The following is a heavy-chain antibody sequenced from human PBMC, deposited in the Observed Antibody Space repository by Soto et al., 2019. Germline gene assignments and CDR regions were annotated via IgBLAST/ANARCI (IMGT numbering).Heavy chain of an antibody. CDR2: INPSGGST. D-gene: IGHD3-3*01. Sequence: ASVKVSCKASGYTFTSYYMHWVRQAPGQGLEWMGIINPSGGSTSYAQKFQGRVTMTRDTSTSTVYMELSSLRSEDTAVYYCARFSTIFGARPADDAFDIWGQGTMVTVSS. V-gene: IGHV1-46*01. J-gene: IGHJ3*02. CDR3: ARFSTIFGARPADDAFDI. CDR1: GYTFTSYY.